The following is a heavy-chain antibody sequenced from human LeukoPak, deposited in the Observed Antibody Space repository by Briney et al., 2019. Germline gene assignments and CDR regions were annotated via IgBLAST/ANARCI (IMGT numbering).Heavy chain of an antibody. CDR1: GFTFSSYS. CDR2: ISSSSSYI. J-gene: IGHJ4*02. D-gene: IGHD3-10*01. Sequence: GGSLRLSCAASGFTFSSYSMNWVRQAPGKGLEWVSSISSSSSYIYYADSVKGRFTISRDNAKNSLYLQMNSLRAEDTAVYYCARVGGSGKKIVYWGQGTLVTVSS. CDR3: ARVGGSGKKIVY. V-gene: IGHV3-21*01.